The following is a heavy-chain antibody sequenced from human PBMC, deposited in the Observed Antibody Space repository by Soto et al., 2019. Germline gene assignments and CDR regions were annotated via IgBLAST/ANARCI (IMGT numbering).Heavy chain of an antibody. CDR1: GGSISSYY. CDR2: IYYSGST. Sequence: SETLSLTCTVSGGSISSYYWSWIRQPPGKGLEWIGYIYYSGSTNYNPSLKSRVTISVDTSKNQFSLKLSSVTAADTAVYYCAREGFGESPGGMDVWGQGTTVTVSS. D-gene: IGHD3-10*01. CDR3: AREGFGESPGGMDV. J-gene: IGHJ6*02. V-gene: IGHV4-59*01.